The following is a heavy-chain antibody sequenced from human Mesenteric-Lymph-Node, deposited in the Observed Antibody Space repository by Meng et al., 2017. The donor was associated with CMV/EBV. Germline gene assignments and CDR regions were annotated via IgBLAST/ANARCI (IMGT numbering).Heavy chain of an antibody. J-gene: IGHJ6*02. CDR2: LRYDGSNT. D-gene: IGHD3-3*01. Sequence: GESLKISCAASGFTFTTYGMHWVRQSPGKGLEWVAILRYDGSNTHYVDSVKGRFTISKDNSKNTLYLQMNSLRPEDTGVYYCARDMRYHDFWSGYLGGAPPNFGMDVWGQGTTVTVSS. V-gene: IGHV3-30*02. CDR1: GFTFTTYG. CDR3: ARDMRYHDFWSGYLGGAPPNFGMDV.